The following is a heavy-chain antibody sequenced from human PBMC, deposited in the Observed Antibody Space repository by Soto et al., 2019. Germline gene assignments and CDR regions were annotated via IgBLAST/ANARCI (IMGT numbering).Heavy chain of an antibody. CDR2: ISSSSNFK. J-gene: IGHJ4*02. Sequence: EVQLVESGGGLVKPGASPRLSCTVSGFALSSYAMTWVRQAPGKGLEWLASISSSSNFKYYGDSVKGRFIISRDNAKNSLYLQMNSLRVEDTAMYFCTTEEFEVDYWGQGTLVTVSS. D-gene: IGHD3-10*01. V-gene: IGHV3-21*01. CDR1: GFALSSYA. CDR3: TTEEFEVDY.